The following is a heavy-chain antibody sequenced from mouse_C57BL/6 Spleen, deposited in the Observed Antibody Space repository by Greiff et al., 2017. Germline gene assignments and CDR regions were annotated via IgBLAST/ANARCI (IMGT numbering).Heavy chain of an antibody. CDR2: INPNYGTT. D-gene: IGHD2-1*01. V-gene: IGHV1-39*01. CDR3: ARGNGNYLYAMDY. J-gene: IGHJ4*01. CDR1: GYSFTDYN. Sequence: VQLQQPGPELVKPGASVKISCKASGYSFTDYNMHWVKQSTGKSLEWIGVINPNYGTTSYNQKFKGKATLTVDQSSSTAYMQLNSLTSEDSAVYYCARGNGNYLYAMDYWGQGTSVTVSS.